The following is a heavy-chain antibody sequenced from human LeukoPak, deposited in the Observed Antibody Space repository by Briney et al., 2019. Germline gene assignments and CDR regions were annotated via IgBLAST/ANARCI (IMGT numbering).Heavy chain of an antibody. V-gene: IGHV4-39*01. CDR2: IYYSGST. CDR1: GGSISSSSYY. Sequence: SETLSLTCTVSGGSISSSSYYLGWIRQPPGKGLEWIVSIYYSGSTYYNPSLKSRVTISVDTSKNQFSLKLSSVTAADTAVYYCARLKVDYDSSGYSYYFDYWGQGTLVTVSS. D-gene: IGHD3-22*01. J-gene: IGHJ4*02. CDR3: ARLKVDYDSSGYSYYFDY.